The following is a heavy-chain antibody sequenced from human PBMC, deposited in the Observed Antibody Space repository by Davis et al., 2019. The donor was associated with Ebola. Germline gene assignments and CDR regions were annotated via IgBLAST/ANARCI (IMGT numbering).Heavy chain of an antibody. CDR2: IIPIFGTA. V-gene: IGHV1-69*05. Sequence: SVKVSCKASGGTFSSYAISWVRQAPGQGLEWMGGIIPIFGTANYAQKFQGRVTMTRDTSTSTVYMELSSLRSEDTAVYYCARALVVPAAILDYYYYGMDVWGQGTTVTVSS. CDR3: ARALVVPAAILDYYYYGMDV. J-gene: IGHJ6*02. CDR1: GGTFSSYA. D-gene: IGHD2-2*02.